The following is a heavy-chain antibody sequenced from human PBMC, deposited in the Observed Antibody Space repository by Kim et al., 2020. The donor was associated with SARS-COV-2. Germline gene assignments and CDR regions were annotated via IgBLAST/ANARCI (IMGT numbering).Heavy chain of an antibody. D-gene: IGHD5-18*01. V-gene: IGHV3-30*02. CDR3: AKDRVYNYGRGGGGMDV. Sequence: VKGRLTMSRDNSQNTLYLQMNSLRAKDTAVYYCAKDRVYNYGRGGGGMDVWGQGTTVTLSS. J-gene: IGHJ6*02.